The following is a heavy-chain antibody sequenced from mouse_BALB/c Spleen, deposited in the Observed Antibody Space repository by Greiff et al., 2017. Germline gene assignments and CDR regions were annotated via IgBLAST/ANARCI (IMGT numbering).Heavy chain of an antibody. CDR1: GYTFTNYW. J-gene: IGHJ3*01. D-gene: IGHD2-1*01. V-gene: IGHV1-63*02. CDR2: IYPGGGYT. CDR3: AREENGNYRTWFAY. Sequence: QVQLQQSGAELVRPGTSVKISCKASGYTFTNYWLGWVKQRPGHGLEWIGDIYPGGGYTNYNAKFKGKATLTADTSSSTAYMQLSSLTSEDSAVYFCAREENGNYRTWFAYWGQGTLVTVSA.